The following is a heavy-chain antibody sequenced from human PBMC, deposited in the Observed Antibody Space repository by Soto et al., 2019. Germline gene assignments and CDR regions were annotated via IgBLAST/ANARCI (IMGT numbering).Heavy chain of an antibody. V-gene: IGHV3-11*01. CDR3: ARDLGVRTTVTKTDYYYYGMDV. CDR2: ISSSGSTI. D-gene: IGHD4-4*01. Sequence: QVQLVESGGGLVKPGGSLRLSCAASGFTFSDYYMSWIRQAPGKGLEWVSYISSSGSTIYYADSLKGRFTISRDNAKNSLYLQMNSLRAEDTAVYYCARDLGVRTTVTKTDYYYYGMDVWGQGTTVTVSS. CDR1: GFTFSDYY. J-gene: IGHJ6*02.